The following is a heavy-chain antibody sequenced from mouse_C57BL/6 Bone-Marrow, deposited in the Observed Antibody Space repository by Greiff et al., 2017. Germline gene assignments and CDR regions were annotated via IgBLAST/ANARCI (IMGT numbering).Heavy chain of an antibody. CDR1: GFTFTDYY. V-gene: IGHV1-36*01. J-gene: IGHJ4*01. CDR3: ARRRGYAMDY. Sequence: EVQLQQSGPVLVKPGPSVKISCKASGFTFTDYYMHWVKQSHGKSLEWIGDIYPGSGSTNYNEKFKSKATLTVDTSSSTAYMQLSSLTSEDSAVYYCARRRGYAMDYWGQGTSVTVSS. CDR2: IYPGSGST.